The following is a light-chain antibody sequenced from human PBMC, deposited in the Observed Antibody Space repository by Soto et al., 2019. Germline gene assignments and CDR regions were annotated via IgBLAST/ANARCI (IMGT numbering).Light chain of an antibody. CDR1: QSVSSSY. Sequence: ILLTQSPGTLSLSPGERATLSCRPSQSVSSSYLAWYQQKPGQAPRLLIYGASSRATGIPDRFSGSGSGTDFTLTISRLEPEDFAVYYCQQYGSSPRTFGQGTKVDIK. J-gene: IGKJ1*01. V-gene: IGKV3-20*01. CDR2: GAS. CDR3: QQYGSSPRT.